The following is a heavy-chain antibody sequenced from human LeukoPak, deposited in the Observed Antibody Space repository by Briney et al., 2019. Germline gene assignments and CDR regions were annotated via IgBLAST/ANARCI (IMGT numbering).Heavy chain of an antibody. CDR2: IWYDGSNK. J-gene: IGHJ4*02. CDR1: GFTFSSYG. V-gene: IGHV3-33*01. CDR3: ARARAIGSGAFDY. Sequence: GGSLRLSCAASGFTFSSYGMHWVRQAPGKGLEWVAVIWYDGSNKYYADSVKGRFTISRENAKNSLYLQMNSLRAGDTAVYYCARARAIGSGAFDYWGQGTLVTVSS. D-gene: IGHD3-10*01.